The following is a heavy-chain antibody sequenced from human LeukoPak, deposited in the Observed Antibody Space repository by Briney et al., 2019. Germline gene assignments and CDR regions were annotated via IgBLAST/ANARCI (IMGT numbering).Heavy chain of an antibody. CDR1: GFTFSSYA. CDR3: AKDRPAGNYYVALDY. Sequence: GGSLRLSCAASGFTFSSYAMSWGRQAPGKGLEWVSAISGSGVSTYYADSVKGRFTISRDNSKNTLYLQMNSLRAEDTAVYYCAKDRPAGNYYVALDYWGQGTLVTVSS. V-gene: IGHV3-23*01. J-gene: IGHJ4*02. CDR2: ISGSGVST. D-gene: IGHD1-26*01.